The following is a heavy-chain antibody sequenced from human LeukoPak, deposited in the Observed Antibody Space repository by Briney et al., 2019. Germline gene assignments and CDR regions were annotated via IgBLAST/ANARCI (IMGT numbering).Heavy chain of an antibody. CDR3: ARGGGVVPTNLVY. CDR2: INPNSGGT. J-gene: IGHJ4*02. CDR1: GYTFTGYY. Sequence: ASVKVSCKASGYTFTGYYFHWVRQAPGQGLEWMGWINPNSGGTDFAQKFQGRVTMTRDTSISTAYMELSRLRSDDTAVYYCARGGGVVPTNLVYWGQGTLVTVSS. V-gene: IGHV1-2*02. D-gene: IGHD2-2*01.